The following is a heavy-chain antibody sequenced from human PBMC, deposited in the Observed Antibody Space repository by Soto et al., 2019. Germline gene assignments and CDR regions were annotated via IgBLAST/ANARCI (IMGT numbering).Heavy chain of an antibody. J-gene: IGHJ6*02. CDR3: ARDRDSSSWRYYYGMDV. D-gene: IGHD6-13*01. V-gene: IGHV3-48*01. CDR2: IGLGSSTK. Sequence: SLRLSCAASGFTFSSYSMNWVRQAPGKGLEWVSYIGLGSSTKYYADSVEGRFTISRDNAKNSLYLQMNSLRAEDTAVYYCARDRDSSSWRYYYGMDVWGQGTTVTVSS. CDR1: GFTFSSYS.